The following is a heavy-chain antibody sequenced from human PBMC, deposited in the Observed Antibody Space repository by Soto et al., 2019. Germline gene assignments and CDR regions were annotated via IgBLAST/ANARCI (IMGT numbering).Heavy chain of an antibody. CDR1: GGSISTYY. Sequence: SETLSLTGTVSGGSISTYYWSWIRQPPGKGLEWIGYIDYSGSTNYNPSLKSRVTISVDTSRNQFSLKLSSVTAADTAVYYCARQERGIAAPGDHWGQGTLVTVSS. D-gene: IGHD6-13*01. CDR3: ARQERGIAAPGDH. CDR2: IDYSGST. V-gene: IGHV4-59*08. J-gene: IGHJ5*02.